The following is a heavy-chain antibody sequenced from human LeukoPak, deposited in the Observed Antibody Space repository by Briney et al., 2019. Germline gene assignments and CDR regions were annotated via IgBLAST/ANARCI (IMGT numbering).Heavy chain of an antibody. J-gene: IGHJ4*02. CDR1: GCSVSSGTYY. CDR3: ARRGGSGRSFDY. CDR2: IYYTGST. Sequence: SETLSLTCTVSGCSVSSGTYYWSWIRQPPGKGLEWIGYIYYTGSTNYNPSLKSRLTISVDTSKNQFSLKLSSVTAADTAVYYCARRGGSGRSFDYWGQGTLVTVSS. D-gene: IGHD3-10*01. V-gene: IGHV4-61*01.